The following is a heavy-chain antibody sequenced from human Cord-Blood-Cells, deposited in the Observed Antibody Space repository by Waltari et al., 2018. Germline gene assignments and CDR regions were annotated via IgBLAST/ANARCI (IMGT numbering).Heavy chain of an antibody. J-gene: IGHJ4*02. CDR3: AKDLGPLTDYSNY. V-gene: IGHV3-30*18. CDR1: GFTFSSYG. CDR2: ISYDGSNK. D-gene: IGHD4-4*01. Sequence: QVQLVESGGGVVQPGRSLRLSCAASGFTFSSYGMHWVRQAPGKGLEWVAVISYDGSNKYYADSVKGRFTISRDNSKNTLYLQMNSLRAEDTAVYYCAKDLGPLTDYSNYWGQGTLVTVSS.